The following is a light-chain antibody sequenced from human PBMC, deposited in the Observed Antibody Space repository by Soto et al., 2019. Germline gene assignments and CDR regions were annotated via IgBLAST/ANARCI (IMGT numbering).Light chain of an antibody. CDR3: SSYANGSIYD. V-gene: IGLV2-14*01. CDR2: GVS. CDR1: SSDVGGYNY. Sequence: QSVLTQPASVSGSPGQSITISCTGTSSDVGGYNYVSWYQQHPGKVPKLMIYGVSNRPSGVSNRFSGSKSANTASLTISGLQAEDEADYYCSSYANGSIYDFGTGTKVTVL. J-gene: IGLJ1*01.